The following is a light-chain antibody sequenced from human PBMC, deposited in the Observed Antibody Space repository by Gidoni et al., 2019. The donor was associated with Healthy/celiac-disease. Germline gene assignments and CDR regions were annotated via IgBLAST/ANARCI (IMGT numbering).Light chain of an antibody. Sequence: EIALTQSPATLSLSPGARATLSCRASQSVSSYLAWYQQKPGQAPRLLIYDASNRATGIPARFSGSGSGTDFTLTISSLEPEDFAVYYCQQRSNWPPMYTFGQGTKLEIK. V-gene: IGKV3-11*01. CDR1: QSVSSY. CDR2: DAS. J-gene: IGKJ2*01. CDR3: QQRSNWPPMYT.